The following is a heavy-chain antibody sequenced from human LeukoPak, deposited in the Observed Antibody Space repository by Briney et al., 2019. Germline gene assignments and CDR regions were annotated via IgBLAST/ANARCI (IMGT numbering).Heavy chain of an antibody. CDR1: GGSFSGYY. V-gene: IGHV4-34*01. CDR3: ARGLSSYYDFWSGHNWFDP. CDR2: TNHSGST. Sequence: PSETLSLTCAVYGGSFSGYYWSWFRQPPGKGLEWIGETNHSGSTNYNPSLKSRVTISVDTSKNQFSLKLSSVTAADTAVYYCARGLSSYYDFWSGHNWFDPWGQGTLVTVSS. D-gene: IGHD3-3*01. J-gene: IGHJ5*02.